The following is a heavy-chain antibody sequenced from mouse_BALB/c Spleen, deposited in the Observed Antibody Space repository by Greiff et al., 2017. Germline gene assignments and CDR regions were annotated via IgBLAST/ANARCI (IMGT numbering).Heavy chain of an antibody. J-gene: IGHJ4*01. Sequence: QVQLQQSGAELVKPGASVKLSCKASGYTFTSYYMYWVKQRPGQGLEWIGEINPSNGGTNFNEKFKSKATLTVDKSSSTAYMQLSSLTSEDSAVYYYTREGGNYGGAMDYWGQGTSVTVSS. D-gene: IGHD2-1*01. CDR2: INPSNGGT. CDR1: GYTFTSYY. CDR3: TREGGNYGGAMDY. V-gene: IGHV1S81*02.